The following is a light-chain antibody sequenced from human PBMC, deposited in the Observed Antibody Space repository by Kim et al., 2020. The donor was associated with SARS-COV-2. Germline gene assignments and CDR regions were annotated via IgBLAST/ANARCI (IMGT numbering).Light chain of an antibody. CDR1: SSNIGNNA. CDR3: AAWDDSLNGWV. CDR2: YDD. Sequence: QSVLTQPPSVSEAPRQRVTISCSGSSSNIGNNAVNWNQQLPGKAPKLLIYYDDLLPSGVSDRFSGSKSGTSASLAISGLQSEDEADYYCAAWDDSLNGWVFGGGTQLTVL. V-gene: IGLV1-36*01. J-gene: IGLJ3*02.